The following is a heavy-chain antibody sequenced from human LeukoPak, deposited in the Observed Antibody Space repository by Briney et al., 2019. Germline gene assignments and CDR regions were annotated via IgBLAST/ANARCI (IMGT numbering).Heavy chain of an antibody. V-gene: IGHV3-66*01. Sequence: GGSLRPSCAASGITVSNNYMTWVRQAPGKGLEWVSIIYGGGSTYYPDSVKGRFTISRDNFKNTLYLQMNTLRAEDTAVYYCARGYCTNGVCYNNWFDPWGRGTLVTVSS. D-gene: IGHD2-8*01. CDR2: IYGGGST. CDR1: GITVSNNY. J-gene: IGHJ5*02. CDR3: ARGYCTNGVCYNNWFDP.